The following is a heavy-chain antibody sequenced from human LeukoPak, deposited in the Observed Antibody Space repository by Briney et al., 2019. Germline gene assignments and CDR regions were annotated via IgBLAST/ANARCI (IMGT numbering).Heavy chain of an antibody. CDR1: GFTLSISS. Sequence: GGSLRLSCAASGFTLSISSMNWVRQAPGKGLEWVSSINSVSSHIYYTDSVKGRFTISRDNAKNTLYLQMNSLRAEDTAVYYCARDLRGVGTMVRSLDFWGQGTLVTVSS. CDR2: INSVSSHI. D-gene: IGHD3-10*01. J-gene: IGHJ4*02. CDR3: ARDLRGVGTMVRSLDF. V-gene: IGHV3-21*01.